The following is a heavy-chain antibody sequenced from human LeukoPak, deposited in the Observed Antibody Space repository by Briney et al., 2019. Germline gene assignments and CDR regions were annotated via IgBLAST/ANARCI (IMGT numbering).Heavy chain of an antibody. CDR2: ISSSSSHT. CDR3: ARDDGRGYYAQSPDY. CDR1: GFTFNIYS. D-gene: IGHD3-22*01. V-gene: IGHV3-21*06. J-gene: IGHJ4*02. Sequence: GGSLRLSCAASGFTFNIYSMNWVRQAPGKGLEWVASISSSSSHTYYADSVKGRFTISRDNAENSLFLQMNSLRDEDTAVYYCARDDGRGYYAQSPDYWGQGILVTVSS.